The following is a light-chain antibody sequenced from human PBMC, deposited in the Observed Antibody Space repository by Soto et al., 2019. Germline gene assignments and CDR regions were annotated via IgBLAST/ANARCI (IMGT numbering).Light chain of an antibody. J-gene: IGLJ2*01. CDR3: CSYAGSRVV. Sequence: QSVLTQPRSVSGSPGQSVTISCTGTSSDVGGYNYVSWYQQHPGKAPKLMIYDVSKRPSGVPDRFSGSKSGSTASLTISGLQAEDEADYYCCSYAGSRVVFGGGTQLTVL. CDR2: DVS. CDR1: SSDVGGYNY. V-gene: IGLV2-11*01.